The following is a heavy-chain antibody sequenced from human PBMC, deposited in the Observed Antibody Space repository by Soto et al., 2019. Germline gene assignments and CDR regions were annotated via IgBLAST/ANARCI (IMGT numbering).Heavy chain of an antibody. Sequence: SETLSLTCTVSGGSISSGDYYWSWIRQPPGKGLEWIGYIYYSGSTYYNPSLKSRVTISVDTSKNQFSLKLSSVTAADTAVYYCARRGSLTSVEVAAYDYWGQGTLVTVSS. CDR1: GGSISSGDYY. V-gene: IGHV4-30-4*01. D-gene: IGHD6-19*01. CDR3: ARRGSLTSVEVAAYDY. J-gene: IGHJ4*02. CDR2: IYYSGST.